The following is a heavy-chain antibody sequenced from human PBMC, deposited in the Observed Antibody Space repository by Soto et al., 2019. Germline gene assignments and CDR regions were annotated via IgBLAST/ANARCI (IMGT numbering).Heavy chain of an antibody. V-gene: IGHV3-15*07. CDR3: YTRYDFWSGTDY. CDR1: GFTFSKAW. CDR2: IRSQNSGATT. J-gene: IGHJ4*02. D-gene: IGHD3-3*01. Sequence: EVQLVESGGGLVKPGGSLRLSCAGSGFTFSKAWMNWVRQAPGKGLEWVGRIRSQNSGATTDYISPVKCRFTISRDDSKNTVYLEMNGLRTEDTGVYYGYTRYDFWSGTDYWGQGTLVTVSS.